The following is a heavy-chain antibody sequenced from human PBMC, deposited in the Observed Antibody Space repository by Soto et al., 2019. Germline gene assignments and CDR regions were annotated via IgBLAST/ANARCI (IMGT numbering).Heavy chain of an antibody. CDR2: INAGNGNT. D-gene: IGHD2-8*02. Sequence: QVQLVQSGAEEKKPGASVKVSGKASGYTFTSYAIHWVRKAPGQRLEWMGWINAGNGNTKYSQKFQGRVTITRDTSASTAYMELSSLKSVDTAVYYCARGDWWLFDYWGQGTLVTVSS. CDR3: ARGDWWLFDY. J-gene: IGHJ4*02. V-gene: IGHV1-3*05. CDR1: GYTFTSYA.